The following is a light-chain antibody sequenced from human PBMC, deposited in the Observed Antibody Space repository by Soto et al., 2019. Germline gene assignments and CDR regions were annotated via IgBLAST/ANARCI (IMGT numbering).Light chain of an antibody. V-gene: IGLV2-14*01. J-gene: IGLJ1*01. CDR1: SSDVGNYKY. CDR2: EVS. Sequence: QSAVTHPASVSGSPGQSITISCTGTSSDVGNYKYVSWYQQHPGKAPKLMIYEVSNRPSGVSNRFSGSKSGNTASLTISGLQAEDETDYYCFSYTSSGTYVFGTGTKVTGL. CDR3: FSYTSSGTYV.